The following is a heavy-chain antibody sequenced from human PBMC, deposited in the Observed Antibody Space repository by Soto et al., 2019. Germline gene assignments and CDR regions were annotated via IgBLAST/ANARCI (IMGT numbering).Heavy chain of an antibody. V-gene: IGHV4-31*03. J-gene: IGHJ5*02. CDR2: IYYSGTT. CDR3: AKTPMRWGTYRSNWFDP. CDR1: GGPIHNPAYY. Sequence: QVQLQESGPGLVRPSQTLSLTCTVSGGPIHNPAYYWSWIRQQPGKGLEWMGYIYYSGTTYYNPSLKGRHSITRDTSKNHAALKGSSVTAADTAVYCCAKTPMRWGTYRSNWFDPWGQGTLGTVAS. D-gene: IGHD3-16*02.